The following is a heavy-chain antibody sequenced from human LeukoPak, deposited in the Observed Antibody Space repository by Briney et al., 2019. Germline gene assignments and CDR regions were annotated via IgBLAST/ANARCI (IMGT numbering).Heavy chain of an antibody. Sequence: ASVKVSCKASGYTFTSYGISWVRQAPGQGLEWVGWISAYNAYTNYTQKLQGRVTMTTDTSTSTAYMELRSLRSDDTAVYYCASSVEGYYYYYMDVWGRGATVTISS. CDR2: ISAYNAYT. CDR1: GYTFTSYG. J-gene: IGHJ6*03. D-gene: IGHD3-3*01. V-gene: IGHV1-18*01. CDR3: ASSVEGYYYYYMDV.